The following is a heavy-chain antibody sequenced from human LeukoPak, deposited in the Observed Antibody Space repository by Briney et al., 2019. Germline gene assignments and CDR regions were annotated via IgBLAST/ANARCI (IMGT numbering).Heavy chain of an antibody. CDR1: GYTFTDFY. Sequence: ASAKVSCKASGYTFTDFYIFWIRQAPGQGLEWMGWINPNNGATHSVQKFQGRVTMTRDTSISTAYMELSSLRSDDTAVYYCARGVYSGWYTHNWLDSWGQGTLVIVSS. CDR3: ARGVYSGWYTHNWLDS. J-gene: IGHJ5*01. CDR2: INPNNGAT. V-gene: IGHV1-2*02. D-gene: IGHD6-19*01.